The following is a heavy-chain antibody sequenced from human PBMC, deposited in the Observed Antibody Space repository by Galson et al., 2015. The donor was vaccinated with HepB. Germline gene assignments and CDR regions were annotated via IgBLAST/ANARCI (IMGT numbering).Heavy chain of an antibody. CDR3: ARDGPYDSSGYLGRDAFDI. D-gene: IGHD3-22*01. J-gene: IGHJ3*02. V-gene: IGHV1-69*13. CDR1: GGTFSSYA. Sequence: SVKVSCKASGGTFSSYAISWVRQAPGQGLEWMGGIIPIFGTANYAQKFQGRVTITADESTSTAYMELSSLRSEDTAVYYCARDGPYDSSGYLGRDAFDIWGQGTMVTVSS. CDR2: IIPIFGTA.